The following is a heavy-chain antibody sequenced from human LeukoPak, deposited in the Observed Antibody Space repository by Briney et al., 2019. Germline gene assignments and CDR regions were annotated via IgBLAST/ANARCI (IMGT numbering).Heavy chain of an antibody. CDR3: ARGSMPGTGLPFDY. Sequence: GGSLRLSCATSGFTIGKSDMAWVRQAPGKGLEWVSIVYTGGRTFHADSVRGRFTMSRDQSKNTVGLQMNSLRSEDTALYYCARGSMPGTGLPFDYWGQGTQVSVSS. D-gene: IGHD3-9*01. J-gene: IGHJ4*02. CDR1: GFTIGKSD. CDR2: VYTGGRT. V-gene: IGHV3-53*05.